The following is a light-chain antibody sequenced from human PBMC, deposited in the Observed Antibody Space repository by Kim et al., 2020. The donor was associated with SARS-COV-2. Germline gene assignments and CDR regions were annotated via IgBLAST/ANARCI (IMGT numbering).Light chain of an antibody. V-gene: IGLV1-47*01. CDR1: SSDIGTNY. CDR3: AVWDDSLSGPV. Sequence: GQRATISCSGSSSDIGTNYVYWYQKLPGTAPKPLIYRSNERPSGVPDRFSGSKSGTSASLAISGLRSEDEADYYCAVWDDSLSGPVFGGGTQLTVL. J-gene: IGLJ3*02. CDR2: RSN.